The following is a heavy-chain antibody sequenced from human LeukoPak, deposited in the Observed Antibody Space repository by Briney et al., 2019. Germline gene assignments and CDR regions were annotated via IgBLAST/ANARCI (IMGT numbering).Heavy chain of an antibody. CDR3: AKDRHYYDSSGYYSFDY. Sequence: GGSLRLSCAASGFTFSNYAMAWVRQAPGKGLEWASAISGSGGSTYYADSVKGRFTISRDNSKNTLYLQMNSLRAEDTAVYYCAKDRHYYDSSGYYSFDYWGQGTLVTVSS. V-gene: IGHV3-23*01. CDR1: GFTFSNYA. CDR2: ISGSGGST. D-gene: IGHD3-22*01. J-gene: IGHJ4*02.